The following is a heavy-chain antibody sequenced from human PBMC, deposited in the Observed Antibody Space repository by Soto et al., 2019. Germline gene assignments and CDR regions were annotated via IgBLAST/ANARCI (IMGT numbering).Heavy chain of an antibody. CDR3: ARDSSYGYRIWFDP. Sequence: GSLRLSCAASGFTFSSYSMNWVRQAPGKGLEWVSSISSSSSYIYYADSVKGRFTISRDNAKNSLYLQMNSLRAEDTAVYYCARDSSYGYRIWFDPWGQGTLVTVSS. V-gene: IGHV3-21*01. CDR1: GFTFSSYS. D-gene: IGHD5-18*01. CDR2: ISSSSSYI. J-gene: IGHJ5*02.